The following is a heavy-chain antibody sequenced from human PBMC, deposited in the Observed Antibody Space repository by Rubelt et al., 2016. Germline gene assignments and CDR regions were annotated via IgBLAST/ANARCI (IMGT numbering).Heavy chain of an antibody. CDR2: IIPIFGTA. CDR1: GGTFSSYA. Sequence: QVQLVQSGAEVKKPGSSVKVCCKASGGTFSSYAISWVRQAPGQGLEWMGGIIPIFGTANYAQKFQGRVPITAAKSTGTAYSELSSLSSEETAVYYCASPPYDILTGYDYYYGMDVWGQGTTVTVSS. V-gene: IGHV1-69*06. CDR3: ASPPYDILTGYDYYYGMDV. J-gene: IGHJ6*02. D-gene: IGHD3-9*01.